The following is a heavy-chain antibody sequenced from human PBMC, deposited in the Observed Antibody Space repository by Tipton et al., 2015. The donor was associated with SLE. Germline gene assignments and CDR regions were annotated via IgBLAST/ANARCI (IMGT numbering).Heavy chain of an antibody. CDR1: GFTFSSYG. Sequence: SLRLSCAASGFTFSSYGMHWVRQAPGKGLEWVAVIWYDGSNKYYADSVKGRFSISSDNSKNTLYLQMNSLRGEDTAVYYCARDPQAAAGPFDYWGQGTLVTVSS. CDR2: IWYDGSNK. CDR3: ARDPQAAAGPFDY. V-gene: IGHV3-33*01. J-gene: IGHJ4*02. D-gene: IGHD6-13*01.